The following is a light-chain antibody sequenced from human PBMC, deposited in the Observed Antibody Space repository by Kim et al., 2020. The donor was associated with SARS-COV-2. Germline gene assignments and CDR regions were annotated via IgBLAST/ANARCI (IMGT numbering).Light chain of an antibody. V-gene: IGLV2-14*03. J-gene: IGLJ2*01. CDR3: CSYSSDRSLL. Sequence: QSALTQTASVSGSPGQSITISCTGTSTDIGDYTYVSWYQHHPGKAPKVILYHVSERPSGVSNRFSGSKSGNTASLTISGLQAEDEADYYCCSYSSDRSLLFGGGTQRTVL. CDR1: STDIGDYTY. CDR2: HVS.